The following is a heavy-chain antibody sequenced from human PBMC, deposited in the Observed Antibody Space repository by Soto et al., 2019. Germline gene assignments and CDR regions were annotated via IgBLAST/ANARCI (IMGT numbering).Heavy chain of an antibody. CDR1: GGSISGSY. CDR2: VYYTGST. Sequence: SETLSLTCSVSGGSISGSYWSWIRQSPGKGLEWLGYVYYTGSTNYSPSLRSRVSISVDTSKNEFSLRLSSVTAADTAVYFCARSVAVPGAHIDYWGQGTQVTISS. D-gene: IGHD6-19*01. J-gene: IGHJ4*02. V-gene: IGHV4-59*01. CDR3: ARSVAVPGAHIDY.